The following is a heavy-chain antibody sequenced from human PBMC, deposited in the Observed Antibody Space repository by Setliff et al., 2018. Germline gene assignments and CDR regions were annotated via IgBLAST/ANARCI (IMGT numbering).Heavy chain of an antibody. CDR2: IWGDGGTK. CDR1: GFTFSTYR. Sequence: SGGSLRLSCAASGFTFSTYRMHWVRQAPGKGLEWVAVIWGDGGTKYHADSVKGRFTISRDNSKNTLYLQMNSLRAEDTAVYYCARDLGARYCSGGSCSHYYYYYYMDVWGKGTTVTVSS. D-gene: IGHD2-15*01. CDR3: ARDLGARYCSGGSCSHYYYYYYMDV. J-gene: IGHJ6*03. V-gene: IGHV3-33*08.